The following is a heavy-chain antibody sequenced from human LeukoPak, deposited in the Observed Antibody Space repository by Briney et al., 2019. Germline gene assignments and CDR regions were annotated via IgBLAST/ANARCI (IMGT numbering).Heavy chain of an antibody. CDR2: IYHSRST. CDR3: AREDSSFDY. Sequence: SETLSLTCTVSGYSISSGYYWGWIRQPPGKGLEWIGSIYHSRSTYYNPSLKSRVTISVDTSKNQFSLKLSSVTAADTAVYYCAREDSSFDYWGQGTLVTVSS. CDR1: GYSISSGYY. J-gene: IGHJ4*02. D-gene: IGHD2-15*01. V-gene: IGHV4-38-2*02.